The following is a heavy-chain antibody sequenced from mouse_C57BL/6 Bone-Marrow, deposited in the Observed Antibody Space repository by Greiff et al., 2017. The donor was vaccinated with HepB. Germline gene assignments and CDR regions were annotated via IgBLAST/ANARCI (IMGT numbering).Heavy chain of an antibody. V-gene: IGHV5-6*02. CDR2: ISSGGSYT. D-gene: IGHD1-1*01. J-gene: IGHJ4*01. CDR3: ARRGTTVPHYAMDY. Sequence: EVKVVESGGDLVKPGGSLKLSCAASGFTFSSYGMSWVRQTPDKRLEWVATISSGGSYTYYPDSVKGRFTISRDNAKNTLYLQMSSLKSEDTAMYYCARRGTTVPHYAMDYWGQGTSVTVSS. CDR1: GFTFSSYG.